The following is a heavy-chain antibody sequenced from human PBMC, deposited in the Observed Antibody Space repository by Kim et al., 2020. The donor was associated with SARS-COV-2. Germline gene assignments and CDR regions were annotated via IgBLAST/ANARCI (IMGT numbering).Heavy chain of an antibody. CDR1: GGSISSGDYY. Sequence: SETLSLTCTVSGGSISSGDYYWSWIRQHPGKGLEWIGYIYYSGITYYNPSLKSRLTISLDTSKNQFSLNLNSVTAADTAVYYCARRGGCSSASCQTLWFDAWGQGTLVTVSS. D-gene: IGHD2-2*01. J-gene: IGHJ5*02. V-gene: IGHV4-31*03. CDR3: ARRGGCSSASCQTLWFDA. CDR2: IYYSGIT.